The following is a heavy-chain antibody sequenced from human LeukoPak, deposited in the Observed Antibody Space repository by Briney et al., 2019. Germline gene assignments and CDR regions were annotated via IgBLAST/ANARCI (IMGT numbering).Heavy chain of an antibody. CDR1: GFTFSSYS. CDR3: VKGTGSLNYHFDY. D-gene: IGHD4-11*01. CDR2: ISSSSSYI. Sequence: GGSLRLSCAASGFTFSSYSMNWVRQAPGKGLEWVSSISSSSSYIYYADSVKGRFTISRDNAKNSFYLHMNTLRTEDTALYYCVKGTGSLNYHFDYWGQGTLVTVSS. J-gene: IGHJ4*02. V-gene: IGHV3-21*01.